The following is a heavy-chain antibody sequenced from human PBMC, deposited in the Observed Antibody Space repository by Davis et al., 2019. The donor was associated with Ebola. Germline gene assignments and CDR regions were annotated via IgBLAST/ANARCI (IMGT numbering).Heavy chain of an antibody. CDR1: GASISSYY. CDR3: ARHLSYGGNPGKYYFDY. Sequence: MPSETLSLTCTVSGASISSYYWSWIRQPPGKGLEWIGYIYYSGSSNYNPSLKSRVTISVATSKNQFSLKPSSVTAADTAVYYCARHLSYGGNPGKYYFDYWGQGTLVTVSS. J-gene: IGHJ4*02. CDR2: IYYSGSS. D-gene: IGHD4-23*01. V-gene: IGHV4-59*08.